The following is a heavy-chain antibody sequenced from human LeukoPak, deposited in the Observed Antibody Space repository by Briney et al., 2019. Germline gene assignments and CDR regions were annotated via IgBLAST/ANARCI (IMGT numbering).Heavy chain of an antibody. V-gene: IGHV5-51*01. D-gene: IGHD6-6*01. J-gene: IGHJ4*02. CDR1: GGGFTSYW. Sequence: GEALQISFKGAGGGFTSYWIGWGRRMPGKGGEGRGIIYPGDSDTRYSPSFQGQVTISADKSISTAYLKWSSLKASDTAMYYCARSGHSSSSPFDYWGQGTLVTVSS. CDR2: IYPGDSDT. CDR3: ARSGHSSSSPFDY.